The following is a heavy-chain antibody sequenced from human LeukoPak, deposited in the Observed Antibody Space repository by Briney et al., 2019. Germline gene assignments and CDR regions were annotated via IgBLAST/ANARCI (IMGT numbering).Heavy chain of an antibody. J-gene: IGHJ4*02. V-gene: IGHV4-59*02. CDR3: AKGSGYSYGYEHDY. D-gene: IGHD5-18*01. CDR2: IYYTGGT. CDR1: GGSVSDYY. Sequence: SETLSLTCTVSGGSVSDYYWSWIRQSPGKGLEWIGYIYYTGGTSYNPSLRSRVTMSADTSKNQFSLKLSSVTAADTAVYYCAKGSGYSYGYEHDYWGQGTLVTVSS.